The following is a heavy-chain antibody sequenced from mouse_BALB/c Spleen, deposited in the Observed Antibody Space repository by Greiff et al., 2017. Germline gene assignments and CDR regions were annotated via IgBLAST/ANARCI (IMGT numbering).Heavy chain of an antibody. CDR2: INPSNGRT. V-gene: IGHV1S81*02. CDR1: GYTFTSYW. CDR3: ARSGRNY. J-gene: IGHJ2*01. Sequence: QVQLQQPGAELVNPGASVKLSCKASGYTFTSYWMHWVKQRPGQGLEWIGEINPSNGRTNYNEKFKSKATLTVDKSSSTAYMQLSSLTSEDSAVYYCARSGRNYWGQGTTLTVSS. D-gene: IGHD3-1*01.